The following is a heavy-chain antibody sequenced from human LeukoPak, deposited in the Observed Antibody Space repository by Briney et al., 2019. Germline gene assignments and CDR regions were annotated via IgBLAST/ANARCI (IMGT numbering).Heavy chain of an antibody. CDR1: GGSISTYY. Sequence: SETLSLTCAVSGGSISTYYWSWIRQPAGKGLEWIGRIYTSGSTNYNPSLKSRVTMSVDTSKNQFSLNLRSVTAADTALYYCATEGFYYWGPGTLVTVSS. CDR2: IYTSGST. J-gene: IGHJ4*02. V-gene: IGHV4-4*07. CDR3: ATEGFYY.